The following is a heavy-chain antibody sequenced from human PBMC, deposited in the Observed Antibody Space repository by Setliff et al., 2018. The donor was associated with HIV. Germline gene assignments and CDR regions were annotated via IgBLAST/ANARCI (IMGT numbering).Heavy chain of an antibody. D-gene: IGHD4-17*01. J-gene: IGHJ3*02. Sequence: SETLSLTCTVSGGSISSSYWTWTRQPPGKGLEWIGNIHYSGSTNYNPSLKSRVTISVDTSKNQLSLKLSSLTAADTAVYYCARDRPPSTVDMLGAFDRWGQGTMVTVSS. CDR2: IHYSGST. CDR3: ARDRPPSTVDMLGAFDR. V-gene: IGHV4-59*01. CDR1: GGSISSSY.